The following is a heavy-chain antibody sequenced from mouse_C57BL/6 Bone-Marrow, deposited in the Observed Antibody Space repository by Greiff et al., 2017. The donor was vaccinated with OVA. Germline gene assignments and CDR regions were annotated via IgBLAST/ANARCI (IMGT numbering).Heavy chain of an antibody. CDR2: ISGGGGNT. V-gene: IGHV5-9*04. Sequence: EVKLMESGGGLVKPGGSLKLSCAASGFTFSSYTMSWVRPTPEKRLEWVATISGGGGNTYYPDSVQGRFTIARANAQNTLYLQMCSLRSEDTAVYFCARHCVWAMDYWGQGTSVTVSS. CDR3: ARHCVWAMDY. CDR1: GFTFSSYT. J-gene: IGHJ4*01.